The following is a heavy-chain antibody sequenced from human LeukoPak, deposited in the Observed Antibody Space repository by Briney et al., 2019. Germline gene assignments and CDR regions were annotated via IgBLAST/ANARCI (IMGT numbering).Heavy chain of an antibody. V-gene: IGHV3-23*01. CDR2: ISGNGGST. J-gene: IGHJ4*02. D-gene: IGHD2-21*02. Sequence: SGGSLRLSCAASGFTFSNYAMSWVRQAPGKGLEWVSAISGNGGSTYYSDSVKGRFTISRDNSRNTLYLQVNSLRAEDTAIYYCAKDDLIVVVTAIHYWGQGTLVTVSS. CDR1: GFTFSNYA. CDR3: AKDDLIVVVTAIHY.